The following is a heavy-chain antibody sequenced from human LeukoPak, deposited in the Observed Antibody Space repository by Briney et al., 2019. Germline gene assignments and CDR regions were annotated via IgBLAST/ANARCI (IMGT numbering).Heavy chain of an antibody. D-gene: IGHD3-22*01. J-gene: IGHJ6*02. CDR2: TYYRSKWYN. V-gene: IGHV6-1*01. CDR3: ARDMYYYDSSGYYYYYYGMDV. Sequence: SQTLSLTCAISGDSVSSNSAAWNWIRQSPSRGLEWLGRTYYRSKWYNDYAVSVKSRITINPDTSKNQFSLQLNSETPEDTAVYYCARDMYYYDSSGYYYYYYGMDVWGQGTTVTVSS. CDR1: GDSVSSNSAA.